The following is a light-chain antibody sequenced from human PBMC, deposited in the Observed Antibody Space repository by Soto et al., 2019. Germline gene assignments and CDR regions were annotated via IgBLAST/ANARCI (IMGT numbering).Light chain of an antibody. J-gene: IGKJ1*01. CDR2: GAS. CDR1: QSVSSTY. Sequence: EIVWTPSPCTMSLAPWERASLSCRASQSVSSTYLAWYQQKPGQAPRLLFYGASSRATDIPDRFSGSGSGTDFTLTISRLEPEDFAVYYCQQYGSSPPCTFGQGTRWIS. CDR3: QQYGSSPPCT. V-gene: IGKV3-20*01.